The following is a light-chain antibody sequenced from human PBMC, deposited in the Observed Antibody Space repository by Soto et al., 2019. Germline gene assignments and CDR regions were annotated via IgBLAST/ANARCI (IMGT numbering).Light chain of an antibody. Sequence: AIRMTQSPSSLSASTGDRVTITCRASQGISSYLAWYQQKPGKAPKLLIYAASTLQSGVPSRFSGSGSGTDFTLTISCLQSEDFATYYRQQYYSYPPGTFGQGTKV. J-gene: IGKJ1*01. CDR2: AAS. CDR1: QGISSY. V-gene: IGKV1-8*01. CDR3: QQYYSYPPGT.